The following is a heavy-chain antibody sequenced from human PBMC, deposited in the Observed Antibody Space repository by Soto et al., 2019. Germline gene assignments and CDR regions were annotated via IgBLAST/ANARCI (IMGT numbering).Heavy chain of an antibody. CDR3: AKDGVGFSPAAGPAWSFDY. CDR1: GGTFSSYA. D-gene: IGHD2-8*01. V-gene: IGHV1-69*13. Sequence: GASVKVSCKASGGTFSSYAISWVRQAPGQGLEWMGGIIPIFGTANYAQKFQGRVTITADESTSTAYMELSSLRSEDTAVYYCAKDGVGFSPAAGPAWSFDYWGQGTLVTVSS. J-gene: IGHJ4*02. CDR2: IIPIFGTA.